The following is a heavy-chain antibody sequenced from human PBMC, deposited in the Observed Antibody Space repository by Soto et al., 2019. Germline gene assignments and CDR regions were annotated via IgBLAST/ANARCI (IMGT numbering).Heavy chain of an antibody. CDR2: ISSSSSYI. D-gene: IGHD3-3*01. Sequence: EVQLVESGGGLVKPGGSLRLSCAASGFTFSSYSMNWVRQAPGKGLEWVSSISSSSSYIYYAESVKGGFTISRDKAKNCLYLQMNSLRAEDTAVYYCARGITIFGVVGWGQGAMVTVSS. V-gene: IGHV3-21*01. CDR1: GFTFSSYS. J-gene: IGHJ4*02. CDR3: ARGITIFGVVG.